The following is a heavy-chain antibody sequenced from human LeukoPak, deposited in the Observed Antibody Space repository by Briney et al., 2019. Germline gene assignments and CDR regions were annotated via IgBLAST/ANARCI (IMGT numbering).Heavy chain of an antibody. CDR2: IIPIFGTA. D-gene: IGHD1-26*01. J-gene: IGHJ6*02. V-gene: IGHV1-69*13. CDR3: ARPPGRYYYGMDV. Sequence: RASVKVSCKASGGTFSSHAISWVRQAPGQGLEWMGGIIPIFGTANYAQKFQGRVTITADESTSTAYMELSSLRSEDTAVYYCARPPGRYYYGMDVWGQGTTVTVSS. CDR1: GGTFSSHA.